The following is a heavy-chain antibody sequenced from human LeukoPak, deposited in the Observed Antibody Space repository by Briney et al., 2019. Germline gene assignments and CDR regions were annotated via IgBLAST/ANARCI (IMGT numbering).Heavy chain of an antibody. V-gene: IGHV3-7*03. D-gene: IGHD4-17*01. Sequence: PGGSLRLSCAASGFTFSSYWMNWARQAPGKGLEWVASINHNGNVNYYVDSVKGRFTISRDNAKNSLYLQMSNLRAEDTAVYFCARGDYGDYGDYYYGMDVWGQGTTVTVSS. CDR1: GFTFSSYW. CDR2: INHNGNVN. CDR3: ARGDYGDYGDYYYGMDV. J-gene: IGHJ6*02.